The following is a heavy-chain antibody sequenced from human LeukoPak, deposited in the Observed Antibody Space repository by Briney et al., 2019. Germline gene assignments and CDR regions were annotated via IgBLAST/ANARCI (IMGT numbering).Heavy chain of an antibody. Sequence: PGGSLRLSCAASGFIFDSYDMHWLRPAPGKGLEWVAFIRYDGSDKYYADSVKGRFTISRDNSKNTLSLQMNSLRPEDTAVYYCATLPPYGDLDYWGQGTLVTVCS. CDR2: IRYDGSDK. CDR1: GFIFDSYD. V-gene: IGHV3-30*02. J-gene: IGHJ4*02. CDR3: ATLPPYGDLDY. D-gene: IGHD4-17*01.